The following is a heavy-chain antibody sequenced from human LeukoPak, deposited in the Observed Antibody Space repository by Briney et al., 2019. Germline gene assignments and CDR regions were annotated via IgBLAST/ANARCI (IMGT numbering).Heavy chain of an antibody. V-gene: IGHV1-2*04. J-gene: IGHJ3*02. D-gene: IGHD6-13*01. CDR1: GYTFTSYA. Sequence: ASVKVSCKASGYTFTSYAMHWVRQAPGQGLEWMGWINPNSGGTNYAQKFQGWVTMTRDTSISTAYMELSRLRSDDTAVYYCARDAAAAATEGAFDIWGQGTMVTVSS. CDR2: INPNSGGT. CDR3: ARDAAAAATEGAFDI.